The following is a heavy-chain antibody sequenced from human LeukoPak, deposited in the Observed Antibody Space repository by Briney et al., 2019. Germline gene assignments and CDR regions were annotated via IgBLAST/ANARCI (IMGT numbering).Heavy chain of an antibody. Sequence: KPGGSLRLSCAASGFTFSNAWMSWVRQAPGKGLEWVGRIKSKTDGGTTDYATPVKGRFTISRDDSKNTLFLRMNSLRTEDTAVYYCTTDRYYDAAYTTWSQGTLVTVSS. CDR3: TTDRYYDAAYTT. V-gene: IGHV3-15*01. CDR1: GFTFSNAW. J-gene: IGHJ4*02. CDR2: IKSKTDGGTT. D-gene: IGHD3-22*01.